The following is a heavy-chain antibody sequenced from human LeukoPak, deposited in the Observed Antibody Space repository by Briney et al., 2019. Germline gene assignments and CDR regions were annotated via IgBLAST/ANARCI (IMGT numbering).Heavy chain of an antibody. CDR1: GYTFTSYD. V-gene: IGHV1-8*03. CDR3: ARGPITIFGVVIPEGLDY. CDR2: MNPNSGNT. J-gene: IGHJ4*02. Sequence: ASVKVSCKASGYTFTSYDINWVRQAPRQGLEWMGWMNPNSGNTGYAQKFQGRVTITRNTSISTAYMELSSLRSEDTAVYYCARGPITIFGVVIPEGLDYWGQGTLVTVSS. D-gene: IGHD3-3*01.